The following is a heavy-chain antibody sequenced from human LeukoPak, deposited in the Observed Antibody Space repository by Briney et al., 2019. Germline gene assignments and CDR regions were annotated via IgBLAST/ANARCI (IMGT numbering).Heavy chain of an antibody. D-gene: IGHD5-12*01. Sequence: SETLSLTCTVSGGSISSSSYYWGWIRQPPGKGLEWIGYIYYSGSTNYNPSLKSRVTISVDTSKNQFSLKLSSVTAADTAVYYCARVCPISGLIPDDAFDIWGQGTMVTVSS. CDR3: ARVCPISGLIPDDAFDI. J-gene: IGHJ3*02. CDR1: GGSISSSSYY. CDR2: IYYSGST. V-gene: IGHV4-61*05.